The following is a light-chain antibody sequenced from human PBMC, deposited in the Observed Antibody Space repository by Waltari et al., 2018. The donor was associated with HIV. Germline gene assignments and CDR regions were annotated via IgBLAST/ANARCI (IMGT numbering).Light chain of an antibody. V-gene: IGKV3-15*01. Sequence: VMTQPPATMSVSPGDGATLSCRASQSVSTNVAWYQQRPGQAPRLLIYGASTRATDIPARFSGSGSGTEFTLTISSLQSEDFAVYYCQQYNNWPPFTFGPGTKVEIK. CDR3: QQYNNWPPFT. J-gene: IGKJ3*01. CDR2: GAS. CDR1: QSVSTN.